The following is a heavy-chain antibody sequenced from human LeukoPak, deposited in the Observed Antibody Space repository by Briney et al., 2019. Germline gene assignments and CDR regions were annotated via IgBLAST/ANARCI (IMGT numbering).Heavy chain of an antibody. CDR1: GFTFSSYN. CDR2: ISSSSITL. V-gene: IGHV3-48*02. Sequence: PGGSLRLSCAASGFTFSSYNMNWVRQAPGKGLEWVSYISSSSITLYYADSVKGRFTISRDNAKNSLYLQMNSLRDEDTAVYYCARDSGRVGIYYFDYWGQGTLVTVSS. J-gene: IGHJ4*02. D-gene: IGHD1-26*01. CDR3: ARDSGRVGIYYFDY.